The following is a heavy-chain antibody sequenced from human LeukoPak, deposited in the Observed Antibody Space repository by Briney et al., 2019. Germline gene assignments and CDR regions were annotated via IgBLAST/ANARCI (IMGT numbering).Heavy chain of an antibody. CDR1: GGTFSSYA. D-gene: IGHD2-2*01. Sequence: SVKVSCKASGGTFSSYAISWVRQAPGQGLEWMGGIIPIFGTANYAQKLQGRVTITADESTSTAYMELSSLRSEDTAVYYCARASGDILVVPAAIWFDPWGQGTLVTVSS. V-gene: IGHV1-69*13. J-gene: IGHJ5*02. CDR2: IIPIFGTA. CDR3: ARASGDILVVPAAIWFDP.